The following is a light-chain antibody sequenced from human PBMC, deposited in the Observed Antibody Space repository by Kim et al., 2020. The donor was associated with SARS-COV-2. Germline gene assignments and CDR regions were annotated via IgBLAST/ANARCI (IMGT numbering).Light chain of an antibody. J-gene: IGKJ2*01. CDR2: GAS. CDR1: QSFSSSY. V-gene: IGKV3-20*01. CDR3: QQYGSSLRT. Sequence: LTPGERATLSCRASQSFSSSYLAWYQQKPGQAPRLLIYGASSRATGIPDRFSGSGSGTDFTLTISRLEPEDFAVYYCQQYGSSLRTFGQGTKLEIK.